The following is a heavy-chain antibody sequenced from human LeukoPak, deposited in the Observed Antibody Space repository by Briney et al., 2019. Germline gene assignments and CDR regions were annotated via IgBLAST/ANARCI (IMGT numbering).Heavy chain of an antibody. Sequence: GRFLRLSCAASGFTFSRYTMHWVRQAPGKGLEWVAVILYNGSKKYYAESVEGRFTISRYNSKNTLSLQMNSLRVEDTAVYYCVRDNYGGILDLWGQGTLVSVSS. V-gene: IGHV3-30*04. D-gene: IGHD2-21*01. CDR3: VRDNYGGILDL. CDR2: ILYNGSKK. CDR1: GFTFSRYT. J-gene: IGHJ5*02.